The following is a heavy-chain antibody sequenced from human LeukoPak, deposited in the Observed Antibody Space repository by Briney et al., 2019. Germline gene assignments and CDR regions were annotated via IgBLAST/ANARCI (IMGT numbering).Heavy chain of an antibody. CDR3: ARGQNRITMIVVAHNWFDP. D-gene: IGHD3-22*01. CDR1: GGSSSGYY. J-gene: IGHJ5*02. V-gene: IGHV4-34*01. Sequence: PSETLSLTCAVYGGSSSGYYWSWIRQPPGKGLEWIGEINHSGSTNYNPSLKSRVTISVDTSKNQFSLKLSSVTAADTAVYYCARGQNRITMIVVAHNWFDPWGQGTLVTVSS. CDR2: INHSGST.